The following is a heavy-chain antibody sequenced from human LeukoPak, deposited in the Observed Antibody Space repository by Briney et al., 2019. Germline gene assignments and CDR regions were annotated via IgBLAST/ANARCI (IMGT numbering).Heavy chain of an antibody. J-gene: IGHJ5*02. Sequence: PSETLSLTCTVSGGSISSSSYFWGWIRQPPEKGLEWIGSIYYSGSSYYNPSLKSRVTISVDTSKNQFSLRLNSVTAADTAVYYCTREVADYDSSGYYSSGDWFDPWGQGTLVTVSS. CDR1: GGSISSSSYF. D-gene: IGHD3-22*01. CDR3: TREVADYDSSGYYSSGDWFDP. CDR2: IYYSGSS. V-gene: IGHV4-39*02.